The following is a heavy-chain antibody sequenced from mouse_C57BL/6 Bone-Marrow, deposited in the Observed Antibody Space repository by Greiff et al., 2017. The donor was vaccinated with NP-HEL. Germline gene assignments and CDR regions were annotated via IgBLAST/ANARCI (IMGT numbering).Heavy chain of an antibody. V-gene: IGHV1-50*01. CDR2: IDPSDSYT. Sequence: QVQLQQSGAELVKPGASVKLSCKASGYTFTSYWMQWVKQRPGQGLEWIGEIDPSDSYTNYNQKFKGKATLTVDTSSSTAYMQLSSLTSEDSAVYYCARSNDGWGYWGQGTTLTVSS. CDR3: ARSNDGWGY. D-gene: IGHD2-3*01. J-gene: IGHJ2*01. CDR1: GYTFTSYW.